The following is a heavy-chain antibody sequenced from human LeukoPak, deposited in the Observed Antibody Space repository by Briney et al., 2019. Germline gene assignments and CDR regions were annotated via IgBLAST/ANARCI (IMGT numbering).Heavy chain of an antibody. CDR1: GYTFTGYY. V-gene: IGHV1-2*02. CDR3: AREWTGTFSWFDP. CDR2: INPNSGGT. Sequence: GASVKVSCKASGYTFTGYYMHWVRQAPGQGLEWMGWINPNSGGTNYAQKFQGRVTMTRDTSISTAYMELSRLRSDDTAVYYCAREWTGTFSWFDPGGQGTLVTVSA. J-gene: IGHJ5*02. D-gene: IGHD1-7*01.